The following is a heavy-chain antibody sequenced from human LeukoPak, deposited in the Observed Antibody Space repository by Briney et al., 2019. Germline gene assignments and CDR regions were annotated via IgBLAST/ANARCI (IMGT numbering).Heavy chain of an antibody. V-gene: IGHV1-18*01. CDR3: ARVSLQRGPYYYYMDV. CDR2: ISAYNGNT. Sequence: ASVKVSCKASGYTFTSYGISWVRQAPGQGLEWMGWISAYNGNTNYAQKLQGRVTMTTDTSTSTAYMELRSLRSDDTAVYYCARVSLQRGPYYYYMDVWGKGTTVTVSS. D-gene: IGHD5-18*01. J-gene: IGHJ6*03. CDR1: GYTFTSYG.